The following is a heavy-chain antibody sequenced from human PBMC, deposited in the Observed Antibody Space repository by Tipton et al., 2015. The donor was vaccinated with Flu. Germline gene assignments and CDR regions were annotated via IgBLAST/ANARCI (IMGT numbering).Heavy chain of an antibody. J-gene: IGHJ4*02. D-gene: IGHD3-9*01. V-gene: IGHV3-74*01. CDR2: INTDGSSK. CDR1: GFAFSSYW. CDR3: ARDLVPQYETLTGYYPAD. Sequence: SLRLSCAASGFAFSSYWMHWVRRVPGKGLEWVSRINTDGSSKSYVDSVMGRFTLSRDNAKNMLYLQMNSLRVEDTAVYYCARDLVPQYETLTGYYPADWGQGTLVTVSS.